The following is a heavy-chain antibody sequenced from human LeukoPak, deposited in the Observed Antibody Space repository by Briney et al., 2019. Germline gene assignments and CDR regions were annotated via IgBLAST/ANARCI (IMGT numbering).Heavy chain of an antibody. V-gene: IGHV3-48*02. D-gene: IGHD4-17*01. CDR1: GFTFSSYS. CDR2: ISGSSSTI. CDR3: ARGPYGDYVDAFDI. J-gene: IGHJ3*02. Sequence: TRGSLRLSCAASGFTFSSYSMTWVRQAPGKGLEWVSYISGSSSTIYYADSVKGRFAISRDNAKNSLYLQMNSLRDEDTAVYYCARGPYGDYVDAFDIWGQGTMVTVSS.